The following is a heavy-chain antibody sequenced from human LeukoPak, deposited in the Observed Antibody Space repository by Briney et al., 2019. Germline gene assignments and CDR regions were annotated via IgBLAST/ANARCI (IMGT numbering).Heavy chain of an antibody. CDR2: LYPIDYDK. CDR1: GYKFTSYW. J-gene: IGHJ5*01. CDR3: VRQIIVPGTSRLRTFDA. V-gene: IGHV5-51*01. D-gene: IGHD2-8*01. Sequence: GESLRISCKASGYKFTSYWIAWVRQIPGYGLEWMGSLYPIDYDKTYSPSFQGQVTMSADRSITTSYLQWSSLKASDTAMYYCVRQIIVPGTSRLRTFDAWGRGTLVSVSS.